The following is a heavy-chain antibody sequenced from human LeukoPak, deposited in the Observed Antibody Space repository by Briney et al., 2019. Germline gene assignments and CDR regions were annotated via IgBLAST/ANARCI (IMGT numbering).Heavy chain of an antibody. J-gene: IGHJ5*02. V-gene: IGHV1-2*06. Sequence: ASVKVSCKVSGYTLTELSMHWVRQAPGQGLEWMGRINPNTGGTNYAQKFQGRVTMTRDTSISTAYMELSRLRSDDTAVYYCAREVGATVGNWFDPWGQGTLVTVSS. CDR3: AREVGATVGNWFDP. D-gene: IGHD1-26*01. CDR2: INPNTGGT. CDR1: GYTLTELS.